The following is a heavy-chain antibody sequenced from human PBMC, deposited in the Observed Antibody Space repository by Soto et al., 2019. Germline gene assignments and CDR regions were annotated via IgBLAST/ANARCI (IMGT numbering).Heavy chain of an antibody. V-gene: IGHV1-2*02. Sequence: ASVKVSCKASGYTFTGYYMRWVRQAPGQGLEWMGWINPNSGGTNYAQKFQGRVTMTRDTSISTAYMELSRLRSDDTAVYYCARAAGTRRYYYGMDVWGQGTTVTVSS. CDR3: ARAAGTRRYYYGMDV. D-gene: IGHD1-7*01. CDR2: INPNSGGT. J-gene: IGHJ6*02. CDR1: GYTFTGYY.